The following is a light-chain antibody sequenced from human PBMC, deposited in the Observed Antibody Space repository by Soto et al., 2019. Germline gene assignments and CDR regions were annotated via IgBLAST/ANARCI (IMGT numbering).Light chain of an antibody. CDR2: DAS. V-gene: IGKV1-5*01. J-gene: IGKJ1*01. Sequence: DIQMTQSPSTLSASVGDRVTITCRASRSISEWLAWYQQKPGKAPKLLIYDASSLETGVPSRFSGSGSGTEFTLTLNSLQPDDSATYSCQQYNSRSLFGQGTKVDIK. CDR1: RSISEW. CDR3: QQYNSRSL.